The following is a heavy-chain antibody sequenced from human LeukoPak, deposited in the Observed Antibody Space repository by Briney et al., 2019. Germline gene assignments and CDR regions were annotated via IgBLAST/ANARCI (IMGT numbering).Heavy chain of an antibody. CDR3: ARSVGATFDY. D-gene: IGHD1-26*01. J-gene: IGHJ4*02. Sequence: GGSLRLSCAASGLTFNDYSMSWIRQAPGKGLEWVSYINSRGKTIYYADSVKGRFTISRDNAKSSLYLQMNSLRAEDTAVYYCARSVGATFDYWGQGTLVTVSS. CDR2: INSRGKTI. CDR1: GLTFNDYS. V-gene: IGHV3-11*01.